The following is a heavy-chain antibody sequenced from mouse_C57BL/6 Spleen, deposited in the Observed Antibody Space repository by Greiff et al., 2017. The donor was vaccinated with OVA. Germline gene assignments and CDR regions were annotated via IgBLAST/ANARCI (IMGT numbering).Heavy chain of an antibody. V-gene: IGHV1-85*01. CDR3: AREEDGAWFAD. Sequence: VMLKQSGPELVKPGASVKLSCKASGYTFTSYDINWVKQRPGQGLEWIGWIYPRDGSTKYNEKFKGKATLTVDTSSSTAYMELHSLTSEDSAVYFGAREEDGAWFADWGKGTLVTVSA. J-gene: IGHJ3*01. CDR1: GYTFTSYD. CDR2: IYPRDGST.